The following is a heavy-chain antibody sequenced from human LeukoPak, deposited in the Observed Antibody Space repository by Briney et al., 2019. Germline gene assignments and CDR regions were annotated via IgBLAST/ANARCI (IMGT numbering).Heavy chain of an antibody. CDR3: ARDLPQHYGDYVGNDAFDI. CDR2: IDATSGTI. CDR1: GFSFSTYE. V-gene: IGHV3-48*04. Sequence: GGSLRLSCAASGFSFSTYEMNWVRQAPGKGLEWVSYIDATSGTIHYGDSVKGRFTISRDNAKNSLYLQMNSLRAEDTAVYYCARDLPQHYGDYVGNDAFDIWGQGTMVTVSS. D-gene: IGHD4-17*01. J-gene: IGHJ3*02.